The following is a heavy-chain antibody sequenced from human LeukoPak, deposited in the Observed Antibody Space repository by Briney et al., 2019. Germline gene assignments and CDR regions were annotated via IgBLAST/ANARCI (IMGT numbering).Heavy chain of an antibody. D-gene: IGHD2-2*01. CDR2: IIPIFGTA. V-gene: IGHV1-69*01. CDR3: ARVPAAMYNWFDP. CDR1: GGTFSSYA. J-gene: IGHJ5*02. Sequence: SVKVSCKASGGTFSSYAISWVRQAPGQGLEWMGGIIPIFGTANYAQKFQGRVTITADESTSTAYMELSSLRSEDTAVYCCARVPAAMYNWFDPWGQGTLVTVSS.